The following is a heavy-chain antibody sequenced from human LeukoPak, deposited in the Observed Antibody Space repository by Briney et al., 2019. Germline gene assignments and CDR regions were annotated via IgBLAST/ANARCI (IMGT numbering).Heavy chain of an antibody. CDR2: IKQDGREK. CDR1: GFTFSRYW. V-gene: IGHV3-7*01. CDR3: ARDLYRIVVVPHYFDY. J-gene: IGHJ4*02. Sequence: GGSLRLSCAASGFTFSRYWMSWVRQAPGKGLEWVANIKQDGREKYYVDSVKGRFTISRDNANNSLYLQMNSLRAEDTAVYYCARDLYRIVVVPHYFDYWGQGTLVTVSS. D-gene: IGHD3-22*01.